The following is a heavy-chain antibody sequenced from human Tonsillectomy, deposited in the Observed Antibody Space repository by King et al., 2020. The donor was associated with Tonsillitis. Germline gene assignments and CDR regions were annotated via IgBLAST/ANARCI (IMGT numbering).Heavy chain of an antibody. D-gene: IGHD4-17*01. CDR3: ARDRSPNYGDAPFDY. CDR1: GFTFSTYS. V-gene: IGHV3-21*01. J-gene: IGHJ4*02. Sequence: DVQLVESGGGLVEPGGSLRLSCAASGFTFSTYSMNWVRQAPGKGLEWVSSIGSRSHFIYYAESFKGRFNISRDNAKNSLYLQMNSLRVEDTAVYYCARDRSPNYGDAPFDYWGQGALVTVSS. CDR2: IGSRSHFI.